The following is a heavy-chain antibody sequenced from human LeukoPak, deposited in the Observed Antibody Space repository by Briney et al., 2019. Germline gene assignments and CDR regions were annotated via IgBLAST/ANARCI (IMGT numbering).Heavy chain of an antibody. D-gene: IGHD2-2*02. CDR1: GYTFTSYG. V-gene: IGHV1-18*01. Sequence: ASVRVSCKASGYTFTSYGISWVRQAPGQGLEWMGWISAYNGNTNYAQKLQGRVTMTTDTSTSTAYMELRSLRSDDTAVYYCARDGYCSSTSCFTYHWFDPWGQGTLVTVSS. J-gene: IGHJ5*02. CDR2: ISAYNGNT. CDR3: ARDGYCSSTSCFTYHWFDP.